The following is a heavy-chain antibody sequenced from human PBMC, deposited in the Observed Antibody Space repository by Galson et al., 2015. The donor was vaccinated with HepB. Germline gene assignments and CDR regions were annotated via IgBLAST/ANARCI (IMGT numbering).Heavy chain of an antibody. Sequence: SLRLSCAASGFTFSSYAMHWVRQAPGTGLEWVAVTWYDGSDKYYEDSVKGRFTISRDNSNNTLYLQMNSLRAEDTAVYYCARDRTLMGAGFYLDYWGQGTLVTVSS. CDR3: ARDRTLMGAGFYLDY. J-gene: IGHJ4*02. CDR1: GFTFSSYA. V-gene: IGHV3-33*01. D-gene: IGHD2-8*01. CDR2: TWYDGSDK.